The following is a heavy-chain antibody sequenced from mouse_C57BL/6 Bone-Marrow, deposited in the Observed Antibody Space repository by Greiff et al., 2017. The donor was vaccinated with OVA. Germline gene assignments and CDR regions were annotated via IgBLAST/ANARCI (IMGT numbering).Heavy chain of an antibody. CDR3: ARYDGYYLAWFAY. Sequence: VQLQESGAELVRPGTSVKMSCKASGYTFTNYWIGWAKQRPGHGLEWIGDIYPGGGYTNYNEKFKGKATLTADKSSSTAYMQFSSLTSEDSAIYYCARYDGYYLAWFAYWGQGTLVTVSA. V-gene: IGHV1-63*01. D-gene: IGHD2-3*01. CDR1: GYTFTNYW. CDR2: IYPGGGYT. J-gene: IGHJ3*01.